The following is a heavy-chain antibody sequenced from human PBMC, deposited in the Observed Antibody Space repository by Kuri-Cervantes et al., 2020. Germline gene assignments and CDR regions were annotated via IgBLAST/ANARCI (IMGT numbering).Heavy chain of an antibody. CDR3: ASGYDILTGYPYFDY. CDR1: GFTVSSNY. Sequence: GESLKISCAASGFTVSSNYMSWVRQAPGKGLEWVSVIYSGGSTYYADSVKGRFTISGDNAKNSLYLQMNSLRAEDTAVYYCASGYDILTGYPYFDYWGQGTLVTVSS. D-gene: IGHD3-9*01. CDR2: IYSGGST. V-gene: IGHV3-53*01. J-gene: IGHJ4*02.